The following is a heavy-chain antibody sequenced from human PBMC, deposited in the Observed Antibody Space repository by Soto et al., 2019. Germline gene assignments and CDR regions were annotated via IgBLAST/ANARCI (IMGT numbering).Heavy chain of an antibody. Sequence: QVQLVESGGGVVQPGRSLRLSCAASGFTFSSYAMHWVRQAPGKGLEWVAVISYDGSNKYYADSVKGRFTISRDNSKNTLYLQMNSLRAEDTAVYYCASGCSSTSCSYYYYYYGMHVWGQGTTVTVSS. D-gene: IGHD2-2*01. J-gene: IGHJ6*02. V-gene: IGHV3-30-3*01. CDR2: ISYDGSNK. CDR3: ASGCSSTSCSYYYYYYGMHV. CDR1: GFTFSSYA.